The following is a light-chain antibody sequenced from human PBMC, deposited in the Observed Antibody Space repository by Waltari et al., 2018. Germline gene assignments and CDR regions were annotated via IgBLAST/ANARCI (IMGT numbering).Light chain of an antibody. J-gene: IGKJ1*01. Sequence: EIVLTQSPGTLSLSPGESATLSCRTSQSVTRALAWSQQKPGQAPRLLIYGASNRAPGIPDRFSGSGSGTDFSLTISSLEPEDFAVYYCQHYLRLPVTFGQGTKVEVK. CDR3: QHYLRLPVT. CDR1: QSVTRA. CDR2: GAS. V-gene: IGKV3-20*01.